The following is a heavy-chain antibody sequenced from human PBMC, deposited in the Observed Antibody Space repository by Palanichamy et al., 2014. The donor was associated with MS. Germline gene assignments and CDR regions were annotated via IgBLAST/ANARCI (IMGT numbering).Heavy chain of an antibody. CDR3: ARQNGYSSKEALDY. CDR1: GGSISSSSYY. Sequence: QLQLQESGPGLVKPSETLSLTCTVSGGSISSSSYYWGWIRQPPGKGLEWIGSIYYSGSTYYNPSLKSRVTISVDTSKNQFSLKLSSVTAADTAVYYCARQNGYSSKEALDYWGQGTLVTVSS. D-gene: IGHD6-19*01. J-gene: IGHJ4*02. CDR2: IYYSGST. V-gene: IGHV4-39*01.